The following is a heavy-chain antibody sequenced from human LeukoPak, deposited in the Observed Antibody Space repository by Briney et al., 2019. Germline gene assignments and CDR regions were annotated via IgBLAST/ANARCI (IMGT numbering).Heavy chain of an antibody. CDR3: AKTIGYCSGGSCYAPFDYYGMDV. J-gene: IGHJ6*02. CDR1: GFAFSSYW. V-gene: IGHV3-53*01. D-gene: IGHD2-15*01. Sequence: GGSLRLSCAASGFAFSSYWMHWARQAPGKGLEWVSVIYSGGSTYYADSVKGRFTISRDNSKNTLYLQMNSLRAEDTAVYYCAKTIGYCSGGSCYAPFDYYGMDVWGQGTTVTVSS. CDR2: IYSGGST.